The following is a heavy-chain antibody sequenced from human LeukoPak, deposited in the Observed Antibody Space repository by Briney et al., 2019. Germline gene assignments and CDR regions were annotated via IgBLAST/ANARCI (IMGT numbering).Heavy chain of an antibody. V-gene: IGHV1-46*01. CDR2: IKPSDGFT. Sequence: ASVKVSCKASGYTFTSYYVHWVRQAPGQGLEWMGVIKPSDGFTSYAQKFQGRLTVTRDMSTSTVYMELNSLRSEDTAVYFCGREIEGTTYYWGQGTLVTVSS. J-gene: IGHJ4*02. CDR1: GYTFTSYY. CDR3: GREIEGTTYY. D-gene: IGHD1-26*01.